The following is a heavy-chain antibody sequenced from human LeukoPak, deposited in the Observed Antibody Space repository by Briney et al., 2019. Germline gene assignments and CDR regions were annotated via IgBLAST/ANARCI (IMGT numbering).Heavy chain of an antibody. D-gene: IGHD5-18*01. J-gene: IGHJ4*02. Sequence: PSETLSLTCTVSGVSISSYHWSWIRQPPGKGLECIGYIHYSGTTKYSPSLESRATISGDTSKNQFSLNLRSVTAADTAVYYCARVPPGYGYGYFDYWGQGILVTLSS. V-gene: IGHV4-59*01. CDR2: IHYSGTT. CDR3: ARVPPGYGYGYFDY. CDR1: GVSISSYH.